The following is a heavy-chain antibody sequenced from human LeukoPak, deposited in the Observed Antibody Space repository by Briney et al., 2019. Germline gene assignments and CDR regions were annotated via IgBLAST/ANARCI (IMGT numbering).Heavy chain of an antibody. CDR1: GVTFSDHY. CDR3: ATSLPSGIVVFDM. V-gene: IGHV3-72*01. CDR2: IRDRANSYTT. J-gene: IGHJ3*02. Sequence: GGSLRLSCAASGVTFSDHYMEWVRQAPGKGLEWVGRIRDRANSYTTEYAASVKGRFTISRDDSKNSLYLQMNSLKIEDTAMYYCATSLPSGIVVFDMWGRGTMLTVSS. D-gene: IGHD1-26*01.